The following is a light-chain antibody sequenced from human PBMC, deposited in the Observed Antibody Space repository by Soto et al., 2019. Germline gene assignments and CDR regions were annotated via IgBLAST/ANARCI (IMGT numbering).Light chain of an antibody. Sequence: QSVLTQPPSASGTPGQRVTISCSGSSSNIGSYTVNWYQQLPGTAPKLLIYSNNQRPSGVPDRFSGSKSGTSASLAISGLPSEDEADYNCAAWDDSLKSVVFGGGTKLTVL. CDR3: AAWDDSLKSVV. CDR2: SNN. J-gene: IGLJ2*01. V-gene: IGLV1-44*01. CDR1: SSNIGSYT.